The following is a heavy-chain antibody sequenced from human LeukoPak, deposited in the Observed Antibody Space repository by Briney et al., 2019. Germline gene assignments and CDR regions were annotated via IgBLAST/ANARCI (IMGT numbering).Heavy chain of an antibody. V-gene: IGHV4-61*02. CDR2: IYASGST. CDR1: GGSISSGNYY. D-gene: IGHD2-2*01. CDR3: ARPLGYCSSTSCPQPWFDP. J-gene: IGHJ5*02. Sequence: SQTLSLTCTVSGGSISSGNYYWTWIRQPAGKGLEWIGRIYASGSTNYNPSLKSRVTISVDTSKNQFSLKLSSVTAADTAVYYCARPLGYCSSTSCPQPWFDPWGQGTLVTVSS.